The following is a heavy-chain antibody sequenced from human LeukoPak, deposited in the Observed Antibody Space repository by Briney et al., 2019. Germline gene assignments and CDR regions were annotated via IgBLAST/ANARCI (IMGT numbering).Heavy chain of an antibody. Sequence: ASVKVSCKASGYTFTDYYLHWVRQAPGQGLEWMGWINPNNGGTHYAQKFQGGVTMTRDTSISAAYMELSRLRSDDTAVYYCARARKVQLLWFGELFDYWGQGTLVTVSS. CDR3: ARARKVQLLWFGELFDY. CDR2: INPNNGGT. D-gene: IGHD3-10*01. CDR1: GYTFTDYY. J-gene: IGHJ4*02. V-gene: IGHV1-2*02.